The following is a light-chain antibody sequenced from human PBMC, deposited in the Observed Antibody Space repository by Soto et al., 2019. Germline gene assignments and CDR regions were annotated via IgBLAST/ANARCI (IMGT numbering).Light chain of an antibody. CDR1: SGHSSYA. CDR2: LNSDGSH. Sequence: QSVLTQSPSASASLGASVKLTCTLSSGHSSYAIAWHQQQPAKGPRYLMKLNSDGSHSKGDGIPDRFSGSSSGAERYLTISSLQSEDEADYYCQTWDTGTVVFGGGTKLTVL. V-gene: IGLV4-69*01. J-gene: IGLJ2*01. CDR3: QTWDTGTVV.